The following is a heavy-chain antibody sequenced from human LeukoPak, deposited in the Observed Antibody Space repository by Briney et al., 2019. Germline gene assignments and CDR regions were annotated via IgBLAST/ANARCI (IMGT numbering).Heavy chain of an antibody. CDR1: GFTFSSYA. V-gene: IGHV3-64*01. J-gene: IGHJ4*02. CDR3: ARGSGEEVDTATPN. D-gene: IGHD5-18*01. CDR2: ISSNGGST. Sequence: QPGGSLRLSCAASGFTFSSYAMHWVRQAPGKGLEYVSAISSNGGSTYYANSVKGRFTISRDNSKNTLYLQMGSLRAEDMAVYYCARGSGEEVDTATPNWGQGTLVTVSS.